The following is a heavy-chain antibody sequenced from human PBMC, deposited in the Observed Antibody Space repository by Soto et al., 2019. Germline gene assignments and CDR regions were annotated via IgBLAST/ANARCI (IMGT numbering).Heavy chain of an antibody. J-gene: IGHJ6*03. V-gene: IGHV4-34*01. D-gene: IGHD6-6*01. CDR2: INHSGGT. CDR3: ARGQRKGSSSSVVIYYYMDV. Sequence: SETLSLTCAVYGGSFSGYYWSWIRQPPGKGLEWIGEINHSGGTNYNPSLKSRVTISVDTSKNQFSLKLSSVTAADTAVYYCARGQRKGSSSSVVIYYYMDVRGKGTTVTVSS. CDR1: GGSFSGYY.